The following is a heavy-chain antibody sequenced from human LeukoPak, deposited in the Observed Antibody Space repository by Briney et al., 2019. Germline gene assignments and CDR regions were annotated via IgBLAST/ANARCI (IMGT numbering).Heavy chain of an antibody. CDR2: IKSKTDGGIT. V-gene: IGHV3-15*01. J-gene: IGHJ4*02. D-gene: IGHD3-3*01. CDR3: ARIYDFWS. Sequence: PGGSLRLSCAASGFTFSNAWMSWVRQAPGKGLEWVGRIKSKTDGGITDYAAPVRGRFTISRDDSKNTLYLQMNSLKTEDTAVYYCARIYDFWSWGQGTLVTVSS. CDR1: GFTFSNAW.